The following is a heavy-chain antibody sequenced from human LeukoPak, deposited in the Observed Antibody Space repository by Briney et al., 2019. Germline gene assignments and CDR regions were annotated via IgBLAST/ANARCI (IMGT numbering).Heavy chain of an antibody. CDR1: GGTFSSYA. J-gene: IGHJ3*02. D-gene: IGHD1-26*01. V-gene: IGHV1-69*06. CDR3: AREIYSGSYGAFDI. Sequence: SVKVSCKASGGTFSSYAISWVRQAPGQGLEWMGGIIPIFGTANYAQKFQGRVTITADKSTSTAYMELSSLRSEDTAVYYCAREIYSGSYGAFDIWGQGTMVTVSS. CDR2: IIPIFGTA.